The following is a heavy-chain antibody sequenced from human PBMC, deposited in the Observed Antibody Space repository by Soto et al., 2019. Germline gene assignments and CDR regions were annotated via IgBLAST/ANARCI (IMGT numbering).Heavy chain of an antibody. V-gene: IGHV1-3*01. CDR2: INAGNGNT. D-gene: IGHD6-6*01. Sequence: ASVKVSCKASGYTFTSYAMHWVRQAPGQRLEWMGWINAGNGNTKYSQKFQGRVTITRDTSASTAYMELSSLRSEDTAVYYCARDVQLGLNWFDPWGQGTLVTVSS. CDR1: GYTFTSYA. J-gene: IGHJ5*02. CDR3: ARDVQLGLNWFDP.